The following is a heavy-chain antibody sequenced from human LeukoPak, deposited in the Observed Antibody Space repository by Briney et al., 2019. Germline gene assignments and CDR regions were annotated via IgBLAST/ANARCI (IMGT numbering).Heavy chain of an antibody. Sequence: KPSETLSLTCTGSGDSISSYYWSWIRQPPGKGLERIGYIYHSGSTNYNPSLKSRVTISADTSKDQFSLKLASVTAADTAVYYSATGYSSTWYYFDYWGQGTLVTVSS. J-gene: IGHJ4*02. V-gene: IGHV4-59*01. D-gene: IGHD6-13*01. CDR3: ATGYSSTWYYFDY. CDR1: GDSISSYY. CDR2: IYHSGST.